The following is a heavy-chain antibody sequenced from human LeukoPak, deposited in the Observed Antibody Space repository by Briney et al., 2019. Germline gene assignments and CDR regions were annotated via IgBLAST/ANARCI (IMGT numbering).Heavy chain of an antibody. CDR3: AKDGYNYDSSGHFDY. CDR1: GFTFSLFA. V-gene: IGHV3-23*01. J-gene: IGHJ4*02. CDR2: ISGSGGAT. D-gene: IGHD3-22*01. Sequence: PGGSLRLSCAASGFTFSLFAMHWVRQAPGKGLEWVSAISGSGGATYYADADSVKGRFTISRDNSKNALYLQINNLRAEDTAVYYCAKDGYNYDSSGHFDYWGQGTLVTVSS.